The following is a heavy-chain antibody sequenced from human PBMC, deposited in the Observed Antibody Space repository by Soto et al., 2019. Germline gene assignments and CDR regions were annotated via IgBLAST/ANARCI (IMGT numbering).Heavy chain of an antibody. CDR3: ARRGYYDLWSGYYTLSYFDY. J-gene: IGHJ4*02. CDR1: GGSISSSSYY. V-gene: IGHV4-39*01. Sequence: QLQLQESGPGLVKPSETLSLTCTVSGGSISSSSYYWGWIRQPPGKGLAWIGSIYYSGSTYYNPSLKSRVTISVDTSKNQFSLKLSSVTAADTAVYYCARRGYYDLWSGYYTLSYFDYWCQGTLVTVSS. D-gene: IGHD3-3*01. CDR2: IYYSGST.